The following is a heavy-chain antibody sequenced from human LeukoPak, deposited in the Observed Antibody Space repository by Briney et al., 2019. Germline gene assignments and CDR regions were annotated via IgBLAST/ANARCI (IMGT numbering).Heavy chain of an antibody. CDR1: GGSFSGYY. J-gene: IGHJ4*02. D-gene: IGHD6-19*01. CDR3: ARAGYSSGLYFDY. V-gene: IGHV4-34*01. CDR2: INHSGST. Sequence: PSETLSLTCAVYGGSFSGYYWSWIRQPPGKGLEWIGEINHSGSTNYNPSLKSRVTISVDTSQNQFSLKLSSVTAADTAVYYCARAGYSSGLYFDYWGQGTLVTVSS.